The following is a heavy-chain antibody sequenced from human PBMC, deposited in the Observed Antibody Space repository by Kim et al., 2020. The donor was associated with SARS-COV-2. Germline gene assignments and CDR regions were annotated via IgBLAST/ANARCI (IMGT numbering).Heavy chain of an antibody. Sequence: SETPSLTCAVYGGSFSGYYWSWIRQPPGKGLEWIGEINHSGSTNYNPSLKSRVTISVDTSKNQFSLKLSSVTAADTAVYYCARGVSKGRITMVRGEDYWGQGTLVTVSS. D-gene: IGHD3-10*01. V-gene: IGHV4-34*01. CDR1: GGSFSGYY. J-gene: IGHJ4*02. CDR3: ARGVSKGRITMVRGEDY. CDR2: INHSGST.